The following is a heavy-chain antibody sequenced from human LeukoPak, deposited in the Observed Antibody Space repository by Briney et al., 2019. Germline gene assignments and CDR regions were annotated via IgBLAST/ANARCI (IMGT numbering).Heavy chain of an antibody. D-gene: IGHD5-12*01. CDR3: ARADSGYDTYYCYYYMDV. Sequence: GASVKLSCKASGYTFRQYSISWVRQAPGKGFEWMGWVSPSHTTRVYAQEFQGRVTMTADTNTNTVSMEVRSLRFDDTAVYYCARADSGYDTYYCYYYMDVWGKGTTVTVSS. J-gene: IGHJ6*03. CDR2: VSPSHTTR. CDR1: GYTFRQYS. V-gene: IGHV1-18*01.